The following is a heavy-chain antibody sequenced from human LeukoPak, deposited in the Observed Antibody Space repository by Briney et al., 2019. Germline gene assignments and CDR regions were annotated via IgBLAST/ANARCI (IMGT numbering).Heavy chain of an antibody. CDR2: IYSSGST. V-gene: IGHV4-4*07. CDR1: GGSISSYH. J-gene: IGHJ3*02. D-gene: IGHD3-16*01. CDR3: ARGAASSAFDI. Sequence: SETLSLTGTVSGGSISSYHWSWIRQPAGKGLEWIGRIYSSGSTNYNPSLKSRVAMSVDTSKNQFSLKLSSVTAADTAVYYCARGAASSAFDIWGQGTMVTVSS.